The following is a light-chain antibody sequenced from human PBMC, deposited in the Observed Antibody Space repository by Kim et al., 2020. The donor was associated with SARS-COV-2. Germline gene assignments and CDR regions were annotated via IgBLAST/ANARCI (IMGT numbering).Light chain of an antibody. CDR3: QQYYSTPRT. CDR1: QSVLYNSNNKNY. CDR2: WAS. V-gene: IGKV4-1*01. J-gene: IGKJ1*01. Sequence: ATISCKSSQSVLYNSNNKNYLAWYQQKPGQPPKLLIYWASTRASGVPDRFSGSGSGTDFTLTISSLQAEDVAVYYCQQYYSTPRTFGQGTKVDIK.